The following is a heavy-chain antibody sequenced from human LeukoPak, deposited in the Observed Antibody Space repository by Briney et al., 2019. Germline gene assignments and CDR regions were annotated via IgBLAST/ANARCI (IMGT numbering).Heavy chain of an antibody. J-gene: IGHJ4*02. CDR1: GFTFSNYA. CDR2: ISGSGGST. CDR3: ARDSDFDY. V-gene: IGHV3-23*01. Sequence: GGSLRLSCADSGFTFSNYAIIWVRQAPGKGPEWVSTISGSGGSTYYADSVKGRFTISRDNAKNSLYLQMNSLRAEDTALYHCARDSDFDYWGQGTLVTVSS.